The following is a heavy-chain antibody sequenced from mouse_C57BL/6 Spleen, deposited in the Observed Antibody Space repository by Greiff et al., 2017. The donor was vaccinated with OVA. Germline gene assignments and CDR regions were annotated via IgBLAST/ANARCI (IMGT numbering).Heavy chain of an antibody. CDR1: GYAFSSYW. CDR2: IYPGDGDT. J-gene: IGHJ3*01. V-gene: IGHV1-80*01. D-gene: IGHD4-1*01. Sequence: VQGVESGAELVKPGASVKISCKASGYAFSSYWMNWVKQRPGKGLEWIGQIYPGDGDTNYNGKFKGKATLTADKSSSTAYMQLSSLTSEDSAVFFCARLERDWDRAYWGQGTLVTVSA. CDR3: ARLERDWDRAY.